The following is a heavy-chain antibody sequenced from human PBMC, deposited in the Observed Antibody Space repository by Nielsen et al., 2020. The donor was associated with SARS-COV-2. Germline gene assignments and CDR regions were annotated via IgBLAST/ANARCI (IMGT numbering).Heavy chain of an antibody. CDR2: ISGSSSYI. V-gene: IGHV3-21*01. J-gene: IGHJ3*02. D-gene: IGHD2-21*01. Sequence: GESLKISCAASGFTFSSYIMNWVRQAPGKGLEWVSSISGSSSYIYYADSVKGRFTISRDNAKNSLYLQMNSLRAEDTAVYYCASTYSHDAFDIWGQGTMVTVSS. CDR3: ASTYSHDAFDI. CDR1: GFTFSSYI.